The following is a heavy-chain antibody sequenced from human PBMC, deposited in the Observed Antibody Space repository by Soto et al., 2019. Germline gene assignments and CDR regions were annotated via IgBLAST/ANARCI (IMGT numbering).Heavy chain of an antibody. CDR2: IYASGNT. D-gene: IGHD4-17*01. Sequence: QVQLQESGPGLVKPSETLSLTCTVSGGSISGYYWSWIRQPAGKRLEWIGRIYASGNTNKNPSLKSRVTMSVDTSKNQFSLRLNSVTAADPAVYYCARVGRTRATVTTDAFDVWGHGTKVTVSS. V-gene: IGHV4-4*07. CDR3: ARVGRTRATVTTDAFDV. CDR1: GGSISGYY. J-gene: IGHJ3*01.